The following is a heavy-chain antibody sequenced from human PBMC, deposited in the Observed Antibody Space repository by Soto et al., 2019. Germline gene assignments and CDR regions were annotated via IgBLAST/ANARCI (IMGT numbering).Heavy chain of an antibody. J-gene: IGHJ4*02. CDR2: IIPIFGTA. CDR1: GGTFSSYA. V-gene: IGHV1-69*13. CDR3: ARAMTNGTLGHLGY. Sequence: SVKVSCKASGGTFSSYAISWVRQAPGQGLEWRGGIIPIFGTANYAQKFQGRVTITADESTSPAYMELSSLRSEDTAVYYCARAMTNGTLGHLGYWGQGTLVTVSS. D-gene: IGHD2-8*01.